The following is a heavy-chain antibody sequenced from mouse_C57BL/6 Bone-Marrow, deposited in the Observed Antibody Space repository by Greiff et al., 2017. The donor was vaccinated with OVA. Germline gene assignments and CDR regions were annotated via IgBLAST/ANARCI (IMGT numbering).Heavy chain of an antibody. D-gene: IGHD1-1*01. V-gene: IGHV3-6*01. CDR1: GYSITSGYY. CDR2: ISYDGSN. CDR3: ARVGSSLYYAMDY. Sequence: DVKLVESGPGLVKPSQSLSLTCSVTGYSITSGYYWNWIRQFPGNKLEWMGYISYDGSNNYNPSLKNRISITRDTSKNQFFLKLNSVTTEDTATYYCARVGSSLYYAMDYWGQGTSVTVSS. J-gene: IGHJ4*01.